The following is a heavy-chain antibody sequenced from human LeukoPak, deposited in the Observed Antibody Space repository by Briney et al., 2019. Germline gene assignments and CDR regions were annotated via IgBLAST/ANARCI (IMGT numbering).Heavy chain of an antibody. V-gene: IGHV1-3*04. CDR3: ARDLAGRFDF. CDR1: GYTFTTYP. J-gene: IGHJ4*02. CDR2: ISTGNGNT. Sequence: ASVKVSCKTSGYTFTTYPIYWVRQAPGQGLEWMGWISTGNGNTKYSQKFYGRVTITRDTSASTAYMELSSLRSEGTTVYYCARDLAGRFDFWGQGTLVTVSS. D-gene: IGHD1-26*01.